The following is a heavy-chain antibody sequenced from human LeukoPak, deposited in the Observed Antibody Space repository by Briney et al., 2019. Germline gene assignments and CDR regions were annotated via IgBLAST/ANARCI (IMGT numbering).Heavy chain of an antibody. CDR2: IKQDGSEK. V-gene: IGHV3-7*01. D-gene: IGHD3-16*01. J-gene: IGHJ4*02. CDR1: GGSISSYY. Sequence: ETLSLTCTVSGGSISSYYWSWIRQPPGKGLEWVANIKQDGSEKYYVDSVKGRFTISRDNAKNSLYLQMNSLRAEDTAVYYCARSRGVESWGQGTLVTVSS. CDR3: ARSRGVES.